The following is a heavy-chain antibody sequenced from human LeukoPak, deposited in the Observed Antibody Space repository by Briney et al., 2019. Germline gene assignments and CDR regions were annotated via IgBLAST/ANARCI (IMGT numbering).Heavy chain of an antibody. CDR2: ISGNTYNT. V-gene: IGHV3-23*01. J-gene: IGHJ4*02. CDR1: GFSFSSYG. CDR3: AKGIGYSDKTPGY. Sequence: GGSLRLSCAASGFSFSSYGMNWVRQVPGKGLEWVSGISGNTYNTYYADSVKGRFTISRDNSKNTLYLQMNSLRAEDTAVYYCAKGIGYSDKTPGYWGQGTLVTVSS. D-gene: IGHD5-12*01.